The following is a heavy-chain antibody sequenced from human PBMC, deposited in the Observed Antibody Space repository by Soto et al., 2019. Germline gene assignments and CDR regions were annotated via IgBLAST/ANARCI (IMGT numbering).Heavy chain of an antibody. Sequence: PSETLSLTCTVSGGSISSGGYYWSWIRQHPGKGLEWIGYIYYSGSTYYNPSLKSRVTISVDTSKNQFSLKLSSVTAADTAVYYCARVVVVVAATRNHRFDPWGQGTLVTVSS. CDR3: ARVVVVVAATRNHRFDP. CDR1: GGSISSGGYY. D-gene: IGHD2-15*01. V-gene: IGHV4-31*03. J-gene: IGHJ5*02. CDR2: IYYSGST.